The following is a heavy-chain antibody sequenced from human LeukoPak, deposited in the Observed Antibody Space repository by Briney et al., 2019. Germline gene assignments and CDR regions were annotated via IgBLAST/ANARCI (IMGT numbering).Heavy chain of an antibody. CDR1: GGAISSFY. J-gene: IGHJ4*02. V-gene: IGHV4-59*12. Sequence: PSETLSLTCTVSGGAISSFYWSWIRQPPGKSPEWIGYIYYSGSTKYNPSLKSRATISVDTSKNQFSLKLSSVTAADTAVYYCAIQYCSGGSCYFGYWGQGTLVTVSS. CDR3: AIQYCSGGSCYFGY. D-gene: IGHD2-15*01. CDR2: IYYSGST.